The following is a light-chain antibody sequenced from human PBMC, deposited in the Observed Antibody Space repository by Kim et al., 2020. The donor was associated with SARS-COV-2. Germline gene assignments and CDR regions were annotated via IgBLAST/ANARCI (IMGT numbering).Light chain of an antibody. V-gene: IGLV3-9*01. CDR3: QVWDSRSYV. CDR2: KDN. J-gene: IGLJ1*01. CDR1: NIGRKL. Sequence: SYELTQPLSVSVVLGQTARITCGGNNIGRKLVHWYQQKPGQAPVLVIYKDNNRPSGIPERFSGSNSGNAATLTISGAQAGDDADYHCQVWDSRSYVFGTGTKVT.